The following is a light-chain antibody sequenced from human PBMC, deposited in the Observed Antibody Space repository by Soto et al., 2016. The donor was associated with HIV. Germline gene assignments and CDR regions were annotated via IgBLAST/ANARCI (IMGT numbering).Light chain of an antibody. V-gene: IGLV3-1*01. CDR3: QTWDKRDVV. J-gene: IGLJ2*01. CDR2: QDI. Sequence: YELTQPPSVSVSPGQTANITCSGNRLEDKYASWYQGRPGQSPRLVIYQDILRPSGIPERFSGSNSGNTATLTISGTQAMDEGDYYCQTWDKRDVVFGGGTALTVL. CDR1: RLEDKY.